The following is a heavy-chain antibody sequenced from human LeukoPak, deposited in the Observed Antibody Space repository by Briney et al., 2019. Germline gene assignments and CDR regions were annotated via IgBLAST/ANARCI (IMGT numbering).Heavy chain of an antibody. CDR3: ARGNSNYVFDY. J-gene: IGHJ4*02. V-gene: IGHV4-4*08. CDR2: IYTSGST. D-gene: IGHD4-11*01. CDR1: GGSFSGYY. Sequence: SETLSLTCAVYGGSFSGYYWSWIRQPPGKGLEWIGRIYTSGSTNYNPSLKSRVTISVDTSKNQFSLKLSSVTAADTAVYYCARGNSNYVFDYWGQGTLVTVSS.